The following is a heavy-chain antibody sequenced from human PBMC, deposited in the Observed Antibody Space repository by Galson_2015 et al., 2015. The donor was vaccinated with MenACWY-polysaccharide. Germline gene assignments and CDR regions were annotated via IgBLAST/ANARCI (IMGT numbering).Heavy chain of an antibody. CDR3: ATGLVGANNY. CDR2: IKGDGSSI. V-gene: IGHV3-74*01. CDR1: GFTFSSFW. Sequence: SLRLSCAASGFTFSSFWMHWVRQAPGKGLVWVSRIKGDGSSITYADSVKGRFTIPRDNAKNTLYLQMNSLKTEDTAVYFCATGLVGANNYWGQGTLVTVSS. D-gene: IGHD1-26*01. J-gene: IGHJ4*02.